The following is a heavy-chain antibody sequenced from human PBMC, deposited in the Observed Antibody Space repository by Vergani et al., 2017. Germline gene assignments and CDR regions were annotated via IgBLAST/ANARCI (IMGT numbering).Heavy chain of an antibody. D-gene: IGHD3-22*01. V-gene: IGHV1-2*02. J-gene: IGHJ5*02. CDR3: ASTQYYDSSGYYRRWFDP. CDR1: GDTFTGYY. CDR2: INPNSGGT. Sequence: QVQLVQSGAEVKKPGASVKVSCKASGDTFTGYYMHWVRQAPGQGREWMGWINPNSGGTNYAQKFQGRVTMTRDTSISTAYMELSRLRSDDTAVYYCASTQYYDSSGYYRRWFDPWGQGTLVTVSS.